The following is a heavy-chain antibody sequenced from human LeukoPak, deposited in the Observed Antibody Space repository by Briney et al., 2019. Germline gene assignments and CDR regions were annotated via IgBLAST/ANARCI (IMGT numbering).Heavy chain of an antibody. CDR1: GFTFSSYS. CDR2: ISSSSSYI. Sequence: GGSLRLSCAASGFTFSSYSMNWVRQAPGKGLEWVSSISSSSSYIYYADSVKGRFTISRDNAKSSLYLQMNSLRAEDTAVYYCARDPGAYGDYVFRYFYYYGMDVWGQGTTVTVSS. CDR3: ARDPGAYGDYVFRYFYYYGMDV. J-gene: IGHJ6*02. V-gene: IGHV3-21*01. D-gene: IGHD4-17*01.